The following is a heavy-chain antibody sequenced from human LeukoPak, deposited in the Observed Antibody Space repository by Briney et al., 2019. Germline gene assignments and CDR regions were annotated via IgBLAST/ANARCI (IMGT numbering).Heavy chain of an antibody. CDR3: ARDPGHSGVS. J-gene: IGHJ5*02. V-gene: IGHV3-7*01. D-gene: IGHD5-18*01. CDR1: GFTFGNYW. Sequence: GGSLRLSCAASGFTFGNYWMNWVRRAPGGGLEWVANIKQDGSEKYCVDAVKGRFTISRDNAKNSLYLQMNSLRAEDTAVYYCARDPGHSGVSWGQGTLVTVSS. CDR2: IKQDGSEK.